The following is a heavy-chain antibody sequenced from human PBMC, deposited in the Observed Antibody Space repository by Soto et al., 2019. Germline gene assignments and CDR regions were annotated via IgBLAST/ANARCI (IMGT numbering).Heavy chain of an antibody. J-gene: IGHJ4*02. CDR1: GDSVSSNSAA. CDR3: ARSQGFLDS. D-gene: IGHD2-15*01. Sequence: PSQTLSLTCAISGDSVSSNSAAWNWIRQSPSGGLEWLGRTYYRSKWYNEYAVSVKGRITANPDTSKNQFSLQLNSVTPEDTAIYYCARSQGFLDSWGQGTLVTVSS. CDR2: TYYRSKWYN. V-gene: IGHV6-1*01.